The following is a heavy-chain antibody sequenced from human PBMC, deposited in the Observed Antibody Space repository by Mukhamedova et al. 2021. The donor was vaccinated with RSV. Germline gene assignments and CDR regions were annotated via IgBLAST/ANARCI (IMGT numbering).Heavy chain of an antibody. V-gene: IGHV1-2*06. CDR2: INPNSGGT. Sequence: GLEWMGRINPNSGGTNYAQKFQGRVTMTRDTSISTAYMELSRLRSDDTAVYYCARGYCSSTSCWWFDPWGQGTLGTVSS. J-gene: IGHJ5*02. CDR3: ARGYCSSTSCWWFDP. D-gene: IGHD2-2*01.